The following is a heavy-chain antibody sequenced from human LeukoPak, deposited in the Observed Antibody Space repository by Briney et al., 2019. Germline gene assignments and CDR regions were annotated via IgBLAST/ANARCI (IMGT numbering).Heavy chain of an antibody. V-gene: IGHV3-9*01. CDR2: ISWNSGSM. J-gene: IGHJ1*01. CDR3: AKVSGSYWLMSEYFQH. CDR1: GFTFDDYA. Sequence: PGRSLRLSCAASGFTFDDYAMHWVRQAPGKGLEWVSGISWNSGSMGYADSVKGRFTISRDNAKNSLYLQMNSLRAEDTAVYYCAKVSGSYWLMSEYFQHWGQGTLVTVSS. D-gene: IGHD1-26*01.